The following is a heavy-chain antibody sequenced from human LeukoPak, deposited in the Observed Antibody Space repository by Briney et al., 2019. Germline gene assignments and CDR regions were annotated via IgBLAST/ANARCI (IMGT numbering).Heavy chain of an antibody. V-gene: IGHV1-18*01. J-gene: IGHJ4*02. CDR1: GYTFTSYG. CDR2: ISAYNGNT. D-gene: IGHD6-6*01. CDR3: AGDFRYSSPYQFDY. Sequence: ASVKVSCKASGYTFTSYGISWVRQAPGQGLEWMGWISAYNGNTKYSQKLQGRVTMTTETSTSTAYMELRSLRSDDTAVYYCAGDFRYSSPYQFDYWGQGTLVTVSS.